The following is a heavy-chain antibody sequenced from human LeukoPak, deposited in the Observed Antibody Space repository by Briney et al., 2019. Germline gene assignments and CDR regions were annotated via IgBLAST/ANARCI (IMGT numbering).Heavy chain of an antibody. Sequence: SETLSLTCAVSGGSISSGGYSWSWIRQPPGKGLEWIGYIYHSGSTYYNPSLKSRVTISVDRSKNQFSLKLSSVTAADTAVYYCATVTTAFYFDYWGQGTLVTVSS. CDR1: GGSISSGGYS. CDR2: IYHSGST. CDR3: ATVTTAFYFDY. V-gene: IGHV4-30-2*02. J-gene: IGHJ4*02. D-gene: IGHD4-17*01.